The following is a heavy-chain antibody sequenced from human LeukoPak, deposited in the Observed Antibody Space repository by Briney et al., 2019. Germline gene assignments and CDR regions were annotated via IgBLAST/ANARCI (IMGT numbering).Heavy chain of an antibody. CDR3: AKQTGDLVDAFDI. J-gene: IGHJ3*02. Sequence: PGGSLRLSCAASGFTFNSYAMSWVRQAPGKGLEWVSAISGSGGSTYYADSVKGRFTISRDNSKNTLYLQMNSLRAEDTAVYYCAKQTGDLVDAFDIWGQGTMVTVSS. D-gene: IGHD7-27*01. CDR2: ISGSGGST. CDR1: GFTFNSYA. V-gene: IGHV3-23*01.